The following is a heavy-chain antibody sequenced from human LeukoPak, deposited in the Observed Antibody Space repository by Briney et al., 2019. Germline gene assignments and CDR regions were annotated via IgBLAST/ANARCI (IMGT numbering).Heavy chain of an antibody. CDR3: ARASGSSAVPFDY. V-gene: IGHV1-46*01. D-gene: IGHD3-10*01. J-gene: IGHJ4*02. CDR2: ISPSSGTT. CDR1: GYTFTSNY. Sequence: GASVKVSCKASGYTFTSNYMHWVRQAPGQGLEWMGVISPSSGTTSYAQKFKGRVTMTRDTSTSTLYMELSSLTSEDTAVYYCARASGSSAVPFDYWGQGTLVTVSS.